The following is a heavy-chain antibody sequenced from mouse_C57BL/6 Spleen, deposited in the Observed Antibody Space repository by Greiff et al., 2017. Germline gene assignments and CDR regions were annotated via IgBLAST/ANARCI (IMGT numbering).Heavy chain of an antibody. D-gene: IGHD4-1*01. V-gene: IGHV1-69*01. CDR1: GYTFTSYW. CDR2: IDPSDSYT. CDR3: ARRRTGAYYFDY. Sequence: QVQLQQPGAELVMPGASVKLSCKASGYTFTSYWMHWVKQRPGQGLEWIGEIDPSDSYTNYNQKFKGKSTLTVDKSSSTAYMQLSSLTSEDSAVYYCARRRTGAYYFDYWGQGTTLTVSS. J-gene: IGHJ2*01.